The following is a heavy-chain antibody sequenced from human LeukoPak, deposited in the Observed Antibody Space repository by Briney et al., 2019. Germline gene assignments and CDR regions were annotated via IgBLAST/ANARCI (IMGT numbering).Heavy chain of an antibody. Sequence: ASVKVSCKASGYTFTSYGISWVRQAPGQGLEWMGWISAYNGNTNYAQKLQGRVTMTTDTSTSTAYIELRSLRSDDTAVYYCARGPYYDFWSGYHVPYYFDYWGQGTLVTVSS. CDR2: ISAYNGNT. CDR3: ARGPYYDFWSGYHVPYYFDY. D-gene: IGHD3-3*01. V-gene: IGHV1-18*01. J-gene: IGHJ4*02. CDR1: GYTFTSYG.